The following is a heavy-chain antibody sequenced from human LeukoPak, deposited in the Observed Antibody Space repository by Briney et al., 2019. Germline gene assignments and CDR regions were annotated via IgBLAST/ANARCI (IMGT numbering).Heavy chain of an antibody. D-gene: IGHD2-2*01. J-gene: IGHJ3*02. CDR1: GYTFTSYG. V-gene: IGHV1-2*02. CDR2: INPNSGGT. Sequence: ASVKVSCKASGYTFTSYGISWVRQAPGQGLEWMGWINPNSGGTNYAQKFQGRVTMTRDTSISTAYMELSRLRSDDTAVYYCARGGGGNNYIVVVPAASDAFDIWGQGTMVTVSS. CDR3: ARGGGGNNYIVVVPAASDAFDI.